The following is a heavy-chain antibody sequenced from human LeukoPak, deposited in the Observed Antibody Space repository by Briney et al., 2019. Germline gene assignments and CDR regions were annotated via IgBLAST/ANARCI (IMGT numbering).Heavy chain of an antibody. V-gene: IGHV4-59*01. CDR3: AGDSYGTDY. CDR2: IYYSGNT. D-gene: IGHD5-18*01. Sequence: SETLSLTCTVSGGSISSYYWSWIRQPPGKGLEWIGYIYYSGNTSYNPSLESRVTISVGTSKNQFSLKLTSVTAADTAVYYCAGDSYGTDYWGQGTLVTVSS. J-gene: IGHJ4*02. CDR1: GGSISSYY.